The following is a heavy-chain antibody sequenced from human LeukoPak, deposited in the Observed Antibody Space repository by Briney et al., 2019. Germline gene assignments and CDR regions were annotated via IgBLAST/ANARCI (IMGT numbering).Heavy chain of an antibody. J-gene: IGHJ5*02. V-gene: IGHV4-4*07. Sequence: SETLSLTCTVSGGSISSYYWSWIRQPAGKGLEWIGRIYTSGSTNYNPSLKSRVTMSVDTSKNQFSLKLSSVTAADTAVYYCAREARSSANKYRFDPSGPETLVTVSS. CDR2: IYTSGST. D-gene: IGHD1-26*01. CDR3: AREARSSANKYRFDP. CDR1: GGSISSYY.